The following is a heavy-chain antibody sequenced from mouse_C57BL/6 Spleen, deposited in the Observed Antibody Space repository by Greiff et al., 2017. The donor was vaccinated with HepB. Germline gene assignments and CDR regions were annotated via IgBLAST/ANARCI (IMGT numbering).Heavy chain of an antibody. D-gene: IGHD4-1*01. CDR3: ARGVTGSFDY. Sequence: EVKLMESGGGLVKPGGSLKLSCAASGFTFSDYGMHWFRQAPEKGLEWVAYISSGSSTIYYADTVKGRFTISRDNAKNTLFLQMTSLRSEDTAMYYCARGVTGSFDYWGQGTTLTVSS. V-gene: IGHV5-17*01. CDR1: GFTFSDYG. CDR2: ISSGSSTI. J-gene: IGHJ2*01.